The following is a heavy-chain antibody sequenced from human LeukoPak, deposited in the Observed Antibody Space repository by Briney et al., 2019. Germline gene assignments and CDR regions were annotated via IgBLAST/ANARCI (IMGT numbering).Heavy chain of an antibody. CDR1: GFTFSTYS. J-gene: IGHJ4*02. V-gene: IGHV3-48*01. D-gene: IGHD3-22*01. CDR3: ARGLQGYYYESSGYKGY. CDR2: ISSSSSTI. Sequence: GGSLRLSCAASGFTFSTYSMNWVRQTPGKGLEWVSYISSSSSTIYYLDSVKGRFTISIDNDKNSLYLQMRSLRAEDTAVYYCARGLQGYYYESSGYKGYWGQGTLVTVSS.